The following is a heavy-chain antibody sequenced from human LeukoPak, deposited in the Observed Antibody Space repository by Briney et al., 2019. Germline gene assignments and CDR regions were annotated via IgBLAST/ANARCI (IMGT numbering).Heavy chain of an antibody. J-gene: IGHJ4*02. CDR3: ARGGGITIFAARRPDRFDY. V-gene: IGHV4-34*01. CDR2: INLSGST. CDR1: GGSFSGYY. D-gene: IGHD3-3*01. Sequence: PSETLSLTCAVSGGSFSGYYWSWIRQLPGKGLEWIGEINLSGSTNYNPSLKSRVTISVDTSKNQFSLKLSSVTAPDTAVYYCARGGGITIFAARRPDRFDYWGQGTLVTVSS.